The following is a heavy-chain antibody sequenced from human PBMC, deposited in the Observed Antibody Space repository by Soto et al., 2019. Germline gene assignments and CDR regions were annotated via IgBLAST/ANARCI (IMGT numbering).Heavy chain of an antibody. V-gene: IGHV1-69*13. CDR2: IIPIFGTA. Sequence: SVKVSCKASGGTFSSYAISWVRQAPGQGLEWMGGIIPIFGTANYAQRFQGRVTITADESTSTAYMELSSLRSEDTAVYYCARDSTVATHAFDIWGQGTMVTVSS. CDR3: ARDSTVATHAFDI. J-gene: IGHJ3*02. D-gene: IGHD4-4*01. CDR1: GGTFSSYA.